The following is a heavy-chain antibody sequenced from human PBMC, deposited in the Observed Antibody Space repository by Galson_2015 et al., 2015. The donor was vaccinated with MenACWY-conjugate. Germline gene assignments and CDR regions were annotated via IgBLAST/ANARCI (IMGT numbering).Heavy chain of an antibody. J-gene: IGHJ6*02. CDR2: IIPILGIA. D-gene: IGHD4-17*01. CDR1: GGTFSSYA. CDR3: AGGLSVTTARPYYYYYGMDV. V-gene: IGHV1-69*04. Sequence: SVKVSCKASGGTFSSYAISWVRQAPGQGLEWMGRIIPILGIANYAQKFQGRVTITADKSTSTAYMELSSLRSEDTAVYYCAGGLSVTTARPYYYYYGMDVWGQGTTVTVSS.